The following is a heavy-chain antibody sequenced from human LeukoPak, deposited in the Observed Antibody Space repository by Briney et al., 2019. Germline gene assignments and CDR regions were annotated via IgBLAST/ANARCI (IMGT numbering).Heavy chain of an antibody. CDR1: GGSISNYY. J-gene: IGHJ4*02. V-gene: IGHV4-59*01. CDR3: ARGYTNYPYYFDY. D-gene: IGHD4-11*01. CDR2: IYYSGST. Sequence: SGTLSLTCTVFGGSISNYYWTWIRQPPGRGLEWIGYIYYSGSTNYNPSLKSRVTMSVDKSKNQFSLNLSSVTAADTAVYFCARGYTNYPYYFDYWGQGTLVTVSS.